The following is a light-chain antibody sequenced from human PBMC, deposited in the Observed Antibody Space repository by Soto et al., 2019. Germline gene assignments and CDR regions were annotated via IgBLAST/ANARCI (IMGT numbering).Light chain of an antibody. V-gene: IGKV1-5*01. CDR1: QNIITW. J-gene: IGKJ1*01. Sequence: IQMTQSPSSLSASVGDRVTITCRASQNIITWLAWYQQKPGQPPKLLIYDVSNLASGVPSRFSGSGSDTEFTLTISSLQPGDFATYYCQQYNSYVATFGQGTKVDIK. CDR3: QQYNSYVAT. CDR2: DVS.